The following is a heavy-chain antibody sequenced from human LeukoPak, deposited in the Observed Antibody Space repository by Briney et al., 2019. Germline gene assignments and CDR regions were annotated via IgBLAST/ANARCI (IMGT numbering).Heavy chain of an antibody. CDR3: ARLADSYGTVGYFDY. CDR2: IYPGDSDT. J-gene: IGHJ4*02. D-gene: IGHD5-18*01. V-gene: IGHV5-51*01. CDR1: GYSFTSYW. Sequence: GESLKISCKGSGYSFTSYWIGWVRQMPGKGLEWMGIIYPGDSDTRYSPSFQGQVTISADKSISTAYLQWSSLKASDTAMYYCARLADSYGTVGYFDYWGQGTLVTVSS.